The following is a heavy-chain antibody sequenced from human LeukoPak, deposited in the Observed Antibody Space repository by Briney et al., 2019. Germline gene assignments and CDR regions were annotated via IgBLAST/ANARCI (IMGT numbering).Heavy chain of an antibody. D-gene: IGHD5-12*01. V-gene: IGHV1-2*02. Sequence: ASVKVSCKASGYPFTGYYMHWVRQAPGQGLEWMGWINPNSGGTNYAQKFQGRVTMTRDTSISTAYMELSRLRSDDTAVYYCARGDGYSGYDPNFDYWGQGTLVTVSS. J-gene: IGHJ4*02. CDR1: GYPFTGYY. CDR2: INPNSGGT. CDR3: ARGDGYSGYDPNFDY.